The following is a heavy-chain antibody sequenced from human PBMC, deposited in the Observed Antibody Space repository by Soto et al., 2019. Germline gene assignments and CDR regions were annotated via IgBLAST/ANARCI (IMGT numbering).Heavy chain of an antibody. J-gene: IGHJ4*02. Sequence: EVQLVESGGGLVKPGGSLTLSCEASGLSFSSYSLNWVRQAPGKGLEWVSSISSSSGYIYYADSLQGRLTISRDNAKNSLFLQMNSLRAEDTAVYYCARIRNSYGSQSYLIDYWGQGTLVTVSS. CDR1: GLSFSSYS. V-gene: IGHV3-21*01. D-gene: IGHD3-10*01. CDR3: ARIRNSYGSQSYLIDY. CDR2: ISSSSGYI.